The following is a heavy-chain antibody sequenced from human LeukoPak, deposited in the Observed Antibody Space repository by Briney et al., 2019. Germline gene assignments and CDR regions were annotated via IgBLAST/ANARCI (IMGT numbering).Heavy chain of an antibody. J-gene: IGHJ3*02. Sequence: PGGSLRLSCGASGFTFSTSWMAWVRQAPGRGLEWVANIKEDGSEKYYVDSVKGRFTISRDNARNSLFLQMNSLRAEDTAVYYCARDNVRFGIFGAFDIWGQGTMVTVSS. CDR3: ARDNVRFGIFGAFDI. V-gene: IGHV3-7*01. D-gene: IGHD3-10*01. CDR1: GFTFSTSW. CDR2: IKEDGSEK.